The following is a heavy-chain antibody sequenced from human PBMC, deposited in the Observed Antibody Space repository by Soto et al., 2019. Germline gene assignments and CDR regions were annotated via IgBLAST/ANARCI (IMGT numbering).Heavy chain of an antibody. CDR1: GFTISSYG. D-gene: IGHD6-19*01. V-gene: IGHV3-33*08. J-gene: IGHJ3*02. Sequence: GGSLRLSWAASGFTISSYGMHWVRQAPGKGLEWVAVIWYDGSNKYYADSVKGRYTISRDDSKNTVYLQMNSLGAEDTAVYYCTRDPLIAVAAYDAFDIWGKGTSVTVSS. CDR2: IWYDGSNK. CDR3: TRDPLIAVAAYDAFDI.